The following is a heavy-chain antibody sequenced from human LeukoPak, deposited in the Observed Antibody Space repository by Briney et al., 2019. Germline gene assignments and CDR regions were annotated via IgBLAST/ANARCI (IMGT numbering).Heavy chain of an antibody. CDR3: AKGGGGRLIYYYYMDV. CDR2: ITWNSDNI. Sequence: GGSLRLSCAASRLTFDDYAMHWVRQAPGKGLEWVSGITWNSDNIEYADSVKGRFTISRDNAKNSLYLQMNSLRAEEMALYYCAKGGGGRLIYYYYMDVWGKGTTVTVSS. D-gene: IGHD3-16*01. J-gene: IGHJ6*03. CDR1: RLTFDDYA. V-gene: IGHV3-9*03.